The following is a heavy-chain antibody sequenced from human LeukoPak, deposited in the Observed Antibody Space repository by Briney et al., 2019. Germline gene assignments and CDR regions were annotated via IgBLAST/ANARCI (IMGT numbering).Heavy chain of an antibody. J-gene: IGHJ4*02. V-gene: IGHV1-2*02. CDR3: ASESPYIVHY. CDR2: INPNSGGT. CDR1: GYTFTSYD. D-gene: IGHD2-15*01. Sequence: ASVKVSCKASGYTFTSYDINWVRQAPGQGLEWMGWINPNSGGTNYAQKFQGRVTMTRDTSISTAYMELSRLRSDDTAVYYCASESPYIVHYWGQGTLVTVSS.